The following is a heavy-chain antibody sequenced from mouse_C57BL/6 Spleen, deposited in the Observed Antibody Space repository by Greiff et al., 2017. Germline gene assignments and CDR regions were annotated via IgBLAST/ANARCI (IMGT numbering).Heavy chain of an antibody. V-gene: IGHV5-12*01. J-gene: IGHJ4*01. CDR1: GFTFSDYY. CDR2: ISNGGGST. CDR3: ARHRYAMDY. Sequence: EVKLMESGGGLVQPGGSLKLSCAASGFTFSDYYMYWVRQTPEKRLEWVAYISNGGGSTYYPDTVKGRFTISRDNAKNTLYLQMSRLKSEDTAMYYCARHRYAMDYWGQGTSVTVSS.